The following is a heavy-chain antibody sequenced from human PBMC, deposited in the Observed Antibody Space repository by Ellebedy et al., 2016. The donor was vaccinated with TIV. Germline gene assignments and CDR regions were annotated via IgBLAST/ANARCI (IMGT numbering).Heavy chain of an antibody. V-gene: IGHV3-23*01. J-gene: IGHJ4*02. CDR2: ISGSGGST. Sequence: GGSLRLXXAASGFTFSSYAMSWVRQAPGKGLEWVSAISGSGGSTYYADSVKGRFTISRDNFKNTLYLQMNSLRAEDTAVYYCAKRGMDYGDYDGSGDFDYWGQGTLVTVSS. D-gene: IGHD4-17*01. CDR1: GFTFSSYA. CDR3: AKRGMDYGDYDGSGDFDY.